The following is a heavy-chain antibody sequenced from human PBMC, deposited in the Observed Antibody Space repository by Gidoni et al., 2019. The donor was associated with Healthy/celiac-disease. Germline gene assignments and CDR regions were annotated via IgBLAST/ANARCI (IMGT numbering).Heavy chain of an antibody. J-gene: IGHJ4*02. V-gene: IGHV2-5*01. CDR3: AHRYEGYSSSWYRGSFDY. CDR2: IYWNDDE. CDR1: GFSLSTSRVG. D-gene: IGHD6-13*01. Sequence: QITLKESGPTLVNPTLTLTLTCTFSGFSLSTSRVGVGWIRQPPGKALAWLALIYWNDDERYIPSLKSRLTITKDTSKNQEVLTMTNMDPVDTATYYCAHRYEGYSSSWYRGSFDYWGQGTLVTVSS.